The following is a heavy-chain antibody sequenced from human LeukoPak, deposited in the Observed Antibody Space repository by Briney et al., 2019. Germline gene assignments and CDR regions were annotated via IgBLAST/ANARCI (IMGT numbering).Heavy chain of an antibody. V-gene: IGHV1-8*03. J-gene: IGHJ4*02. D-gene: IGHD5-12*01. Sequence: GASVKVSCKASGYTFTSYDINWVRQATGQGLEWTGWMNPNNGNTGFAQKFQGRVTITRNTSISTAYMELTSLTFDDTAVYYCARGDPRLRLLGYWGRGTPVTVSS. CDR2: MNPNNGNT. CDR3: ARGDPRLRLLGY. CDR1: GYTFTSYD.